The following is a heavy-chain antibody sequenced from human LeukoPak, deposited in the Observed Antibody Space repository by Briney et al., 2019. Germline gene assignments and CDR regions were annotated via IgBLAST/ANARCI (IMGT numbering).Heavy chain of an antibody. CDR3: ATTNNIATAGYY. V-gene: IGHV4-34*01. D-gene: IGHD6-13*01. Sequence: PSETLSLTCAVYGGSFSGYYWSWIRQPPGKGLEWIGEINHSGSTNYNPSLKSRVTISVDTSKNQFSLKLSSVTAADTAVYYCATTNNIATAGYYWGQGTLVTVSS. CDR1: GGSFSGYY. CDR2: INHSGST. J-gene: IGHJ4*02.